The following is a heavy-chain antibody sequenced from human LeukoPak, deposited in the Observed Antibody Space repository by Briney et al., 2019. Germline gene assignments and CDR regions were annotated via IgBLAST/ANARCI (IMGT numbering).Heavy chain of an antibody. J-gene: IGHJ4*02. CDR2: IYHSGST. D-gene: IGHD3-22*01. CDR3: AIVVVTLGYGFDY. Sequence: SETLSLTCAVSGGSISSSNWWSWVRQPPGKGLEWIGEIYHSGSTNYNPSLKSRVTISVDKSKNQFSLKLSSVTAAETAVYYCAIVVVTLGYGFDYWGQGTLVTVSS. V-gene: IGHV4-4*02. CDR1: GGSISSSNW.